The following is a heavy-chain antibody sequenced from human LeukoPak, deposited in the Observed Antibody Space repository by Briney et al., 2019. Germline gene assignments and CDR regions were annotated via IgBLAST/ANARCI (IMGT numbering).Heavy chain of an antibody. J-gene: IGHJ3*02. CDR2: IIPIFGTA. D-gene: IGHD1-26*01. CDR1: GGTFSSYA. V-gene: IGHV1-69*13. CDR3: ARPQVPIVGATGGLGEDAFDI. Sequence: GASVKVSCKASGGTFSSYAISWVRQAPGQGLEWMGGIIPIFGTANYAQKFQGRVTITADESTSTAYMELSSLRSEDTAVYYCARPQVPIVGATGGLGEDAFDIWGQGTMVTVSS.